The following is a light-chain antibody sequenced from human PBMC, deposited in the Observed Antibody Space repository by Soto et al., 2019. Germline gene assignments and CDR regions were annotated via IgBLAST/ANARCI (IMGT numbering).Light chain of an antibody. V-gene: IGKV3-20*01. CDR3: QQYCGARLFT. CDR1: QSVSSSY. Sequence: EIVLTQSPGTLHWAPGETATHSCRASQSVSSSYLAWYQQKPGQAPRLLIYGASSRATGIPDRFSGSGSGTDFTLTISRLEPDDFAGDYCQQYCGARLFTFGQGTKLEIK. CDR2: GAS. J-gene: IGKJ2*01.